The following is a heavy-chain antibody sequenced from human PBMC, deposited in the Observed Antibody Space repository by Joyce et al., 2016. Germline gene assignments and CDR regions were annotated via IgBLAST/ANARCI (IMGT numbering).Heavy chain of an antibody. CDR3: ARALGWDSNSCHDY. V-gene: IGHV3-30*03. J-gene: IGHJ4*02. Sequence: VQLVESGGGVVQPGRSLRLSCAASGFTFSNYGLHWVRQAPGKGLEWLAVISYDGSNKYYVDTVKGRFTIARDNSKNTLYLQMNSLRPEDTAVYYCARALGWDSNSCHDYWGQGTLVTVSS. CDR1: GFTFSNYG. D-gene: IGHD6-13*01. CDR2: ISYDGSNK.